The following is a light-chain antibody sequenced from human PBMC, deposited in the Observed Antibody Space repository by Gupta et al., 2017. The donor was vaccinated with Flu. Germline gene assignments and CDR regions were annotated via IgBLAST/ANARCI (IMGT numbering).Light chain of an antibody. CDR3: QQYNERPRT. Sequence: PATLSVSPGERVTISCRASQSVSINLAWYQQKVGQAPRFLIHGASIRATGIPARFSGSGSGTEFTFTISSLQSEDFAVYYCQQYNERPRTFGGGTKVEIK. V-gene: IGKV3-15*01. CDR1: QSVSIN. CDR2: GAS. J-gene: IGKJ4*01.